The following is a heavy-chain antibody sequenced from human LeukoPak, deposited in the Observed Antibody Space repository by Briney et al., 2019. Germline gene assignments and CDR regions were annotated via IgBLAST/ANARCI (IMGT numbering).Heavy chain of an antibody. V-gene: IGHV1-18*01. J-gene: IGHJ5*02. Sequence: ASVKVSCKASGYTLTSYGISWVRQSPGQGLEWMGWISAYNGNTNYAQKLQGRVTMTTDTSTSTAYMELRSLRSDDTAVYYCARITFCSSTSCYGNWFDPWGQGTLVTVSS. CDR1: GYTLTSYG. D-gene: IGHD2-2*01. CDR2: ISAYNGNT. CDR3: ARITFCSSTSCYGNWFDP.